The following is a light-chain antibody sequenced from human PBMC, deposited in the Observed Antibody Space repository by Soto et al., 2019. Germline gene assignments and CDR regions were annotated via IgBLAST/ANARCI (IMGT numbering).Light chain of an antibody. CDR3: GTWDSSLSALYV. CDR2: ENN. CDR1: SSNIGNNY. J-gene: IGLJ1*01. Sequence: QSVLTQPPSVSAAPGQKVTISCSGGSSNIGNNYVSWYQQLPGTAPKLLIYENNKRPSGIPDRFSGSKSGTSATLGITGLQTGDEADYYCGTWDSSLSALYVFGTGTKVTV. V-gene: IGLV1-51*02.